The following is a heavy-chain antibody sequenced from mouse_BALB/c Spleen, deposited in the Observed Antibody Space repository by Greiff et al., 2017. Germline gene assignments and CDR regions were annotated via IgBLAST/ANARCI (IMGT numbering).Heavy chain of an antibody. CDR2: IYPGNSDT. CDR3: TRGRGNYYFDY. J-gene: IGHJ2*01. D-gene: IGHD2-1*01. CDR1: GYTFTSYW. V-gene: IGHV1-5*01. Sequence: EVQLQQSGTVLARPGASVKMSCKASGYTFTSYWMHWVKQRPGQGLEWIGAIYPGNSDTSYNQKFKGKAKLTAVTSTSTAYMELSSLTNEDSAVYYCTRGRGNYYFDYWGQGTTLTVSS.